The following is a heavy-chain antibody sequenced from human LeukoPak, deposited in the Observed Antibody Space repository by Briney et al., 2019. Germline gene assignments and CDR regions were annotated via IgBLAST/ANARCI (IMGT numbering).Heavy chain of an antibody. CDR3: ASRLERYCSGGSCYPEDY. CDR2: ILPIFGTA. V-gene: IGHV1-69*13. J-gene: IGHJ4*02. CDR1: GGTLSSYA. Sequence: SVKVSCKASGGTLSSYAISWVRQAPGQGLEWMGGILPIFGTANSEQKFQGRVTITADESTSTAYMELSSLRSEDTAVYYCASRLERYCSGGSCYPEDYWGQGTLVTVSS. D-gene: IGHD2-15*01.